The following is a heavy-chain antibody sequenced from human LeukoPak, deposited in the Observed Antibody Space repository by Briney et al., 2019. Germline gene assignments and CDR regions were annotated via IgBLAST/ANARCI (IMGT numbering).Heavy chain of an antibody. V-gene: IGHV3-15*01. Sequence: GGSLRLSCAASGFTFSNAWMSWVRQAPGKGLEWVGRIKSKTDDGTTDHAAPVKGRFTISRDDSKNTLYLRMNSLNTEDTAVYYCTSITPAGYLDYWGQGTLVTVSS. CDR3: TSITPAGYLDY. CDR1: GFTFSNAW. D-gene: IGHD6-13*01. CDR2: IKSKTDDGTT. J-gene: IGHJ4*02.